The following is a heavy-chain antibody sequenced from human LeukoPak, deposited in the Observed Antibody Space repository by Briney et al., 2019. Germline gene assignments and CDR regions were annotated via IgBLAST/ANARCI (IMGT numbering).Heavy chain of an antibody. J-gene: IGHJ4*02. CDR2: IYPGDSDT. CDR3: PGRFGVEVTNNDY. V-gene: IGHV5-51*01. CDR1: GYSFTSYW. Sequence: GESLKISCKGSGYSFTSYWIGWVRQMPGKGLEWMGIIYPGDSDTRYSPSFQGQVTISADKSISTAYLQWSSLKASDTTMYYCPGRFGVEVTNNDYWGQGTLVTASS. D-gene: IGHD3-16*01.